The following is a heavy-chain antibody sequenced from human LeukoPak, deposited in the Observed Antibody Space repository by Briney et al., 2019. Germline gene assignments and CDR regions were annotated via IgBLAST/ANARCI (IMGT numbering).Heavy chain of an antibody. J-gene: IGHJ3*01. CDR3: ATPSLIATALDGFDF. CDR1: GYTFSDYY. V-gene: IGHV1-2*02. CDR2: INPHSGDT. D-gene: IGHD6-13*01. Sequence: ASVKVSCKASGYTFSDYYIHWVRQAPGQGLEWMGWINPHSGDTNYAQNFQGRVTMTRDTSIRTAYMDLSKLRSDDTAVYYCATPSLIATALDGFDFWGQGTMVTVSS.